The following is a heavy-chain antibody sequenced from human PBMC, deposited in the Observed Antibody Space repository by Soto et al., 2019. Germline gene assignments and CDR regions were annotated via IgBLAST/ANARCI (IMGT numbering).Heavy chain of an antibody. V-gene: IGHV4-30-2*01. CDR2: IYHSGST. J-gene: IGHJ6*02. D-gene: IGHD3-10*01. CDR1: GGSISSGGYS. Sequence: QLQLQESGSGLVKPSQTLSLTCAVSGGSISSGGYSWSWIRQPPGKGLEWIGYIYHSGSTYYNPSLKSRVTISVDRSKNQFSLKLSSVTAADTAVYYCARGRGFGELLGHYYYGMDVWGQGTTVTVSS. CDR3: ARGRGFGELLGHYYYGMDV.